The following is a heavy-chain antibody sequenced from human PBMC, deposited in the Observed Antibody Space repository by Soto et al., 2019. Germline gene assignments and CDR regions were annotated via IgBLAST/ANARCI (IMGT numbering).Heavy chain of an antibody. V-gene: IGHV3-33*01. Sequence: QVQLVESGGGVVQPGRSLRLSCAASGFTFSSYGMHWVRQAPGKGLEWVAVIWYDGSNKYYADSVKGRFTISRDNSKNTLDLQMNSLRAEDTAVYYCARENRPWNPSGAYDYWGQGTLVTVSS. CDR2: IWYDGSNK. CDR3: ARENRPWNPSGAYDY. J-gene: IGHJ4*02. D-gene: IGHD1-1*01. CDR1: GFTFSSYG.